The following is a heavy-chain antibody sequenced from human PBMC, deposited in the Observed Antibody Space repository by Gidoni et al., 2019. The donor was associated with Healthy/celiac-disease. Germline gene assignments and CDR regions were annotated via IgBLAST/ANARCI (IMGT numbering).Heavy chain of an antibody. D-gene: IGHD1-26*01. CDR3: TTVSRMWGY. V-gene: IGHV3-15*01. Sequence: EVQLLESGGGLVKPGGSLSLSCAASGFTFSNAWMSWARQAPGQGLGWVGRIKSKTDGGKTDYAAPVKGRFTISRDDAKNTLYLQMNSLKAEDTAVYYCTTVSRMWGYWGQGTLVTVSS. CDR1: GFTFSNAW. J-gene: IGHJ4*02. CDR2: IKSKTDGGKT.